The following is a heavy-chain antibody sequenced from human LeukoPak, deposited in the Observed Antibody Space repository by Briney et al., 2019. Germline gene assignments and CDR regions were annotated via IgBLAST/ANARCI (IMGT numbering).Heavy chain of an antibody. Sequence: GGSLRLSCAASGFTFSNCGMSWVRQAPGRGLEWVSTISGTGGSTYYADSVRGRFTISRDNSKNTLYLQMNSLRAEDAALYYCAKDGPAAATGYYYYYMDVWGKGTTVTVSS. D-gene: IGHD6-13*01. CDR1: GFTFSNCG. V-gene: IGHV3-23*01. CDR3: AKDGPAAATGYYYYYMDV. J-gene: IGHJ6*03. CDR2: ISGTGGST.